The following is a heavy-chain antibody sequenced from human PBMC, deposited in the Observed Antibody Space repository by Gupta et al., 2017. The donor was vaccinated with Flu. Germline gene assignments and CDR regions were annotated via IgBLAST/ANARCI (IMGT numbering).Heavy chain of an antibody. Sequence: QVQLVQSGGEVKKPGASVKVSCKASGYTFSSYGISRVRQAPGQGLEWMGWISGYNGNRNLAQKFQGRVTMTTDTSTSTAYMELRSLTSDDTAVYYCARSPPSYDFWSGYYTGFDYWGQGNLVTVSS. CDR2: ISGYNGNR. J-gene: IGHJ4*02. D-gene: IGHD3-3*01. CDR1: GYTFSSYG. V-gene: IGHV1-18*01. CDR3: ARSPPSYDFWSGYYTGFDY.